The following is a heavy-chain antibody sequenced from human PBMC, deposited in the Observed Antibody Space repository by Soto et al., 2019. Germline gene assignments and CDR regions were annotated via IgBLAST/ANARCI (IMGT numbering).Heavy chain of an antibody. CDR1: GGTFSSYA. CDR2: IIPIFGTA. CDR3: ARYAMYNWINNWFDP. V-gene: IGHV1-69*13. D-gene: IGHD1-20*01. J-gene: IGHJ5*02. Sequence: GASVKVSCKASGGTFSSYAISWVRQAPGQGLEWMGGIIPIFGTANYAQKFQGRVTITADESTSTAYMELSSLRSEDTAVYYCARYAMYNWINNWFDPWGQGTLVTVSS.